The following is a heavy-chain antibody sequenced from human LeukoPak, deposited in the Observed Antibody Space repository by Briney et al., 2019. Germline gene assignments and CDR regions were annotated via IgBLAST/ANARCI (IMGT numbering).Heavy chain of an antibody. V-gene: IGHV4-34*01. CDR1: GGSFSGYY. J-gene: IGHJ4*02. CDR2: INHSGST. Sequence: KPSETLSLTCAVYGGSFSGYYWSWIRQPPGKGLEWIGEINHSGSTHYDPSLKSRVTISVDTSKNQFSLKLSSVTAADTAVYYCAKSLNYEVNYWGQGTLVTVPS. D-gene: IGHD3-16*02. CDR3: AKSLNYEVNY.